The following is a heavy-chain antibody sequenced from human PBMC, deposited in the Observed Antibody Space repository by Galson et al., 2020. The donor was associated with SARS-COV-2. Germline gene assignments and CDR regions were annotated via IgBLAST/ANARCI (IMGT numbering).Heavy chain of an antibody. CDR1: GYTFTSSY. J-gene: IGHJ4*02. D-gene: IGHD4-4*01. V-gene: IGHV1-46*01. Sequence: GESLKISCKASGYTFTSSYIHWVRQAPGQGLEWMGIINPSGGGTTYAQKFQGRVTMTRDTSTSTVYMELSSLRSEDTAVYYCARDSQGGNDYNYLLFWGQGTLVTVSS. CDR3: ARDSQGGNDYNYLLF. CDR2: INPSGGGT.